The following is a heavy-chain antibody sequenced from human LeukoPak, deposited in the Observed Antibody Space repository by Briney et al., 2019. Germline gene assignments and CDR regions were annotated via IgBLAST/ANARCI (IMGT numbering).Heavy chain of an antibody. CDR3: AKDTYSSSLTGFDY. CDR1: GFTFDDYA. V-gene: IGHV3-9*01. J-gene: IGHJ4*02. D-gene: IGHD6-6*01. CDR2: ISWNSGSI. Sequence: GGSLRLSCAASGFTFDDYAVHWVRQAPGKGLEWVSGISWNSGSIGYADSVKGRFTISRDNAKNSLYLQMNSLRVEDTALYYCAKDTYSSSLTGFDYWGQGTLVTVSS.